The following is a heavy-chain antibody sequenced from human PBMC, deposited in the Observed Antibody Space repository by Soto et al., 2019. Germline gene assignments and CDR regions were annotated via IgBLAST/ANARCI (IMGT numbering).Heavy chain of an antibody. CDR2: IYYSGST. V-gene: IGHV4-59*08. J-gene: IGHJ4*02. Sequence: GPGPGRTSETLSLTCTVSGGSISSYYWSWIRQPPGKGLEWIGYIYYSGSTNYNPSLKSRVTISVDTSKNQFSLKLTSVTAADTAMYYCARVKLAGRGSFHYWGQGTLVTVSS. CDR1: GGSISSYY. D-gene: IGHD3-3*02. CDR3: ARVKLAGRGSFHY.